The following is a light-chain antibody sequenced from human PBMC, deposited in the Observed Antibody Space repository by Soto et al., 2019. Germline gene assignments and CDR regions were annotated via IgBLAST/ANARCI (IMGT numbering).Light chain of an antibody. J-gene: IGKJ1*01. CDR2: GAS. Sequence: EFVVTQSRVTRTLSPGPRHYLYCRASQTVSPSFLAWDQQIRGQPPRLLIYGASTRATGVPDRFIGSGSGTTVSLIIIGLEHADFAAYYCQHYDWSPTWTCAPGTQVDIK. CDR1: QTVSPSF. CDR3: QHYDWSPTWT. V-gene: IGKV3-20*01.